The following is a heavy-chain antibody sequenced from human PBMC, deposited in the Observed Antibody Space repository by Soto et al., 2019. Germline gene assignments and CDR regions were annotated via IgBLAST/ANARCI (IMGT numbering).Heavy chain of an antibody. Sequence: EVQLVESGGGLIQPGESLRLSCAASGLAVNRNHMTWVRQAPGQGLEWVSVLLGGGSTYYADSVKGRFTVSRDDSKNTFYLHLNSLRADDTAVYYCATYSGATGGLDPWGQGTLVTVSS. V-gene: IGHV3-53*01. CDR3: ATYSGATGGLDP. D-gene: IGHD1-1*01. CDR1: GLAVNRNH. J-gene: IGHJ5*02. CDR2: LLGGGST.